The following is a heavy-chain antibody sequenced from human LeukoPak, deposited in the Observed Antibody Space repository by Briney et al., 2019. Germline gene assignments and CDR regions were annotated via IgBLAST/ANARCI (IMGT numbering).Heavy chain of an antibody. V-gene: IGHV3-33*01. Sequence: GRSLRLSCAASGFTFSSYGMHWVRQAPGKGLEWVAVIWYDGSNKYYADSVKGRFTISRDNSKNTLYLQMNSLRAEDTAVYYCATTRYCSGGSCYSPYYYYYMDVWGKGTTVTVSS. CDR2: IWYDGSNK. CDR1: GFTFSSYG. CDR3: ATTRYCSGGSCYSPYYYYYMDV. J-gene: IGHJ6*03. D-gene: IGHD2-15*01.